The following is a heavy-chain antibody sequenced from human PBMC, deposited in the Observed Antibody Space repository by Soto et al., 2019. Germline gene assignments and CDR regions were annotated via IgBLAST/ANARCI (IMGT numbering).Heavy chain of an antibody. CDR3: AKCSSGWRFPDY. D-gene: IGHD6-19*01. J-gene: IGHJ4*02. V-gene: IGHV3-23*01. CDR1: GFTFSSYA. CDR2: ITGGGGST. Sequence: EVQLLESGGGLVQPGGSLRLSCAASGFTFSSYAMNWVRQAPGQGLEWVSAITGGGGSTYYADSVKGRFTISRDNSKNTLYLQMNSLRAEDTAVYCCAKCSSGWRFPDYWGQGTLVTVSS.